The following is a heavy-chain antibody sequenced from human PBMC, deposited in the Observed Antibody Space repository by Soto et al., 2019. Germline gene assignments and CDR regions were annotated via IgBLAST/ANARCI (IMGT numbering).Heavy chain of an antibody. CDR3: ARDVTSNHNCFDL. Sequence: QVQLQESGPGLVKPSQTLSLTCTVSGGSLKSGGYYWRWIRQHPGRGLEWIGYIYYTGRTYYNPSLESRVTFSVDTSKNQFSLKLSSVTAADTAVYYCARDVTSNHNCFDLWCHGTLVTVSS. CDR1: GGSLKSGGYY. CDR2: IYYTGRT. J-gene: IGHJ5*02. D-gene: IGHD2-2*01. V-gene: IGHV4-31*02.